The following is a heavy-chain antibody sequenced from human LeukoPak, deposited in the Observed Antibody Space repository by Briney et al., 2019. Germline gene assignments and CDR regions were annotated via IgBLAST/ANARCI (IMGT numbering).Heavy chain of an antibody. CDR2: LYSDGNK. J-gene: IGHJ4*02. Sequence: GGSLRLSCAASGFTVITNDMTWVRQAPGKGLEWVAVLYSDGNKKYADSLQGRFSIFRDNSKITLYLEMNSLSRDDTAVYYCARGVEPLAANTLAYWGQGTLVTVSS. CDR3: ARGVEPLAANTLAY. D-gene: IGHD1-14*01. CDR1: GFTVITND. V-gene: IGHV3-53*01.